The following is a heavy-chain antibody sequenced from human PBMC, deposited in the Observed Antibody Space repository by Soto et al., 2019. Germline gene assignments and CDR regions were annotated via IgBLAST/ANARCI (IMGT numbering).Heavy chain of an antibody. CDR3: TREAIVAENWFDP. J-gene: IGHJ5*02. Sequence: QVQLVQSGAEVKRPGASVKISCRASGYTFVDYALHWVCQAPGQGLEWVGWMNPNTGNIKYSHNFEDRVSITRDRATSSAYMELRGLRSEDTAVYFCTREAIVAENWFDPWGQGTLVTVSS. CDR2: MNPNTGNI. D-gene: IGHD2-21*01. CDR1: GYTFVDYA. V-gene: IGHV1-3*01.